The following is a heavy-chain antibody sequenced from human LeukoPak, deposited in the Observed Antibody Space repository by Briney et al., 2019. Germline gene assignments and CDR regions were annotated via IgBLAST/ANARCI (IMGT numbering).Heavy chain of an antibody. CDR2: IYYSGST. J-gene: IGHJ3*01. V-gene: IGHV4-59*01. D-gene: IGHD3-16*01. Sequence: SETLSLTCTVSGGSISSYYWSWIRQPPGKGLEWIGYIYYSGSTNYNPSLKSRVTISVDTSKNQFSLKLSSVTAADTAVYYCAREMGSWGQGTMVTVSS. CDR3: AREMGS. CDR1: GGSISSYY.